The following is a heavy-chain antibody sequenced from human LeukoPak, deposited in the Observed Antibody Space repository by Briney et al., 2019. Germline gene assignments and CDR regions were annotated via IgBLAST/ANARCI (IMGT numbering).Heavy chain of an antibody. V-gene: IGHV1-46*01. CDR1: GYSFTSYN. Sequence: GPSVKVSCKASGYSFTSYNMHWVRQAPGQGLEWMGIINPSGGSTRYAQKFQGRVTMTRDTSTNTVYMELSSLRSEDTAVYYCAREYCSGGSCLDAFDFWGQGTMVIVSS. CDR3: AREYCSGGSCLDAFDF. D-gene: IGHD2-15*01. CDR2: INPSGGST. J-gene: IGHJ3*01.